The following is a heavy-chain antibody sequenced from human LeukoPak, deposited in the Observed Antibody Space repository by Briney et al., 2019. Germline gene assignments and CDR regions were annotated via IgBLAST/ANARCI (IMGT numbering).Heavy chain of an antibody. V-gene: IGHV3-23*01. J-gene: IGHJ5*02. CDR3: AKAGYCSGGSCYSTNWFDP. Sequence: GALRLSCAASGFTFSSYAMSWVRQAPGKGLEWVSAISGSGGNTYYADSVKGRFTISRDNSKNTLYLQMNSLRAEDTAVYYCAKAGYCSGGSCYSTNWFDPWGQGTLVTVSS. D-gene: IGHD2-15*01. CDR2: ISGSGGNT. CDR1: GFTFSSYA.